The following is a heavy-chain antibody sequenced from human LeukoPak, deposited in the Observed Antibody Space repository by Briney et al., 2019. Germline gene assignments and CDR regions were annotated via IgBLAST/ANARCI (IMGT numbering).Heavy chain of an antibody. CDR1: GFTFSSYE. Sequence: GGSLRLSCAASGFTFSSYEMNWVRQAPGKGLEWVSFISSSGTTIYYADSVKGRFTISRDNAKNSLYLQMNSLRDEDTAVYYCARVWGLAVAGGEIEYWGQGTLVTVSS. D-gene: IGHD6-13*01. V-gene: IGHV3-48*03. J-gene: IGHJ4*02. CDR2: ISSSGTTI. CDR3: ARVWGLAVAGGEIEY.